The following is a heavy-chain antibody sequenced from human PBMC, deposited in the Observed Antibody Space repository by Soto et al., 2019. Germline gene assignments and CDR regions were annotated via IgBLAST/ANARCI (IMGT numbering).Heavy chain of an antibody. CDR1: RFTFSTYE. Sequence: GGSLILSCAASRFTFSTYEMIWVRQAPGKGLEWVSYISSSGNTVYYADSVKGRFTISRDNTRNSLYLQMNSLRDEDTALYYCVRYCSSTLCNGVATRTFDYWGQGTLVTVSS. V-gene: IGHV3-48*03. CDR2: ISSSGNTV. D-gene: IGHD2-2*01. J-gene: IGHJ4*02. CDR3: VRYCSSTLCNGVATRTFDY.